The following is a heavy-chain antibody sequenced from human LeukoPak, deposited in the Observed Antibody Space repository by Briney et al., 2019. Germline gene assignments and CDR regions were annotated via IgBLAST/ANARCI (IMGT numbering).Heavy chain of an antibody. CDR3: ARDSPYYDGSNDYYYEPPDFDL. V-gene: IGHV3-21*01. J-gene: IGHJ4*02. CDR2: IGSGRGHI. Sequence: NPGGSLRLSCAASGFKFSSYSMNWVRQAPGKGLEWVSSIGSGRGHIYYADSFKGRFTISRDNAKNSLYLQMNNLRVDDTAVYYCARDSPYYDGSNDYYYEPPDFDLWGQGTLVTVSS. CDR1: GFKFSSYS. D-gene: IGHD3-16*01.